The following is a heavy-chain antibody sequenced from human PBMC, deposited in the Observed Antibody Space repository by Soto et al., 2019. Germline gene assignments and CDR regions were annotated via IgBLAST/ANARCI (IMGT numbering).Heavy chain of an antibody. V-gene: IGHV4-39*01. D-gene: IGHD6-19*01. Sequence: SVTLSLTCTVSRGSISSSSYYWGWIRQPPGKGLEWIGSIYYSGSTYYNPSLKSRVTISVDTSKNQFSLKLSSVTAADTAVYYCARHGENGGWYVGGYFDYWGQGTLVTVAS. CDR2: IYYSGST. CDR1: RGSISSSSYY. CDR3: ARHGENGGWYVGGYFDY. J-gene: IGHJ4*02.